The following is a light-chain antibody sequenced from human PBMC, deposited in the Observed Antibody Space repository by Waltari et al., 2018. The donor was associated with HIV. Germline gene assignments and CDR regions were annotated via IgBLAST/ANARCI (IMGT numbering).Light chain of an antibody. CDR2: EVS. CDR3: SSYTSSSTVV. J-gene: IGLJ2*01. V-gene: IGLV2-14*01. Sequence: QSALTPAASVSGSPGQSITISRTGTSRDVGGYDYVSWYQQQPGTAPKLLIYEVSNRPSGVSNRFSGSKSGNTASLTISGLQAEDEADYYCSSYTSSSTVVFGGGTQLTVL. CDR1: SRDVGGYDY.